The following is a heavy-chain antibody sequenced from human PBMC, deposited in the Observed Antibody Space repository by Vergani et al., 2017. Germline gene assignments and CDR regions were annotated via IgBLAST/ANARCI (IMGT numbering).Heavy chain of an antibody. CDR3: AGHLRQLARNDVFDI. V-gene: IGHV4-39*02. CDR2: IYDSRKN. J-gene: IGHJ3*02. CDR1: GMSISNNNYY. Sequence: QLQLQESGPRLVKPSETLSLTCSFSGMSISNNNYYWGWIRQPPGKGLEWIGRIYDSRKNNYRPSLKSRFSISVDTSKNHFSLNLTSVTAADTAVYYFAGHLRQLARNDVFDIWGHGALVTVSS. D-gene: IGHD6-6*01.